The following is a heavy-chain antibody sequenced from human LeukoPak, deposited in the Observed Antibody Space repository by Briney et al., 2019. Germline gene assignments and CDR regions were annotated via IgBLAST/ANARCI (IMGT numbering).Heavy chain of an antibody. J-gene: IGHJ5*02. CDR3: ASGTRGGSYPNWFDP. V-gene: IGHV4-59*08. CDR1: GGSTSSYY. Sequence: SETLSLTCTVSGGSTSSYYWSWIRQPPGKGLEWIGYIYYSGSTNYNPSLKSRVTISVDTSKNQFSLKLSSVTAADTAVYYCASGTRGGSYPNWFDPWGQGTLVTVSS. D-gene: IGHD1-26*01. CDR2: IYYSGST.